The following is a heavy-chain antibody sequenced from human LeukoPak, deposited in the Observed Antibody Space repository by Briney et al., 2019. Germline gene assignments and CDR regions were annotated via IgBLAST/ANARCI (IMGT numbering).Heavy chain of an antibody. J-gene: IGHJ4*02. V-gene: IGHV1-69*04. CDR2: IIPILGIA. D-gene: IGHD6-19*01. CDR1: GGTFSSYA. Sequence: SVKVSCKASGGTFSSYAISWVRQAPGQGLEWMGRIIPILGIANYTQKFQGRVTITADKSTSTAYMELSSLRSEDTAVYYCARAVIAVAVPFDYWGQGTLVTVSS. CDR3: ARAVIAVAVPFDY.